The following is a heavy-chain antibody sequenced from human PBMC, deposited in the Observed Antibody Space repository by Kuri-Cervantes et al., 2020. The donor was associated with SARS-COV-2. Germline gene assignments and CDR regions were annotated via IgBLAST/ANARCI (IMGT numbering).Heavy chain of an antibody. D-gene: IGHD3-3*01. V-gene: IGHV1-18*04. CDR2: ISAYNGNT. Sequence: ASVKVSCKASGYTFTSYGISWVRRAPGQGLEWMGWISAYNGNTNYAQKLQGRVTMTTDTSTSTAYMELRSLRSDDTAVYYCARGLDFWSGYYGMDVWGQGTTVTVSS. CDR3: ARGLDFWSGYYGMDV. CDR1: GYTFTSYG. J-gene: IGHJ6*02.